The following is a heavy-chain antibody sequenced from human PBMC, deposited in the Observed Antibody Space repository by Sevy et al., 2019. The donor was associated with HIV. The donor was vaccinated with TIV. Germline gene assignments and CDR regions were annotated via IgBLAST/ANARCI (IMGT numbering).Heavy chain of an antibody. CDR2: IDSDGSTA. CDR3: ASGKPGCSYHDY. Sequence: GGSLRLSCAASGFTFRSYWMHWVRQAPGKGLVWVSRIDSDGSTATYADSVKGRFTISRDNTKNTLYLQMNSLRLEDTAVYYCASGKPGCSYHDYWGQGTLVTVSS. D-gene: IGHD3-16*02. V-gene: IGHV3-74*01. J-gene: IGHJ4*02. CDR1: GFTFRSYW.